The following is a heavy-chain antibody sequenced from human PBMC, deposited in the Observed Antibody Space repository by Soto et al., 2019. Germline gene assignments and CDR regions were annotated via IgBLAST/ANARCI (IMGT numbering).Heavy chain of an antibody. J-gene: IGHJ3*02. CDR1: GGSISSYY. D-gene: IGHD4-17*01. CDR2: IYYSGST. Sequence: QVQLQESGPGLVKPSETLSLTCTVPGGSISSYYWSWIRQPPGKGLEWIGYIYYSGSTNYNPSLKSRVTISVDTSKNQFSLKLSSVTAADTAVYYCARRSGTTNLWAFDIWGQGTMVTVSS. CDR3: ARRSGTTNLWAFDI. V-gene: IGHV4-59*08.